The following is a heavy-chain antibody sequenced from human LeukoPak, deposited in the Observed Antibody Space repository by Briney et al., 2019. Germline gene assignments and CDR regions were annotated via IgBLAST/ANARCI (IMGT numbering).Heavy chain of an antibody. CDR3: APGKYSGYYDY. V-gene: IGHV4-39*01. CDR1: GGSIGTSTYY. D-gene: IGHD5-12*01. J-gene: IGHJ4*02. CDR2: MYYGGTT. Sequence: SETLSLTCTVSGGSIGTSTYYGGWVRQPPGKGLEWIGSMYYGGTTYYNPSLKSRVTLSVDTSKNQFSLRLSSVTAADSAVYFCAPGKYSGYYDYWGQGTLVTVSS.